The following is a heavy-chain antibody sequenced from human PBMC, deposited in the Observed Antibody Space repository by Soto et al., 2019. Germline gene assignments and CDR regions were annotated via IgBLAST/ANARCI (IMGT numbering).Heavy chain of an antibody. Sequence: SETLSLTCAVSGGSISSGGYSWSWIRQPPGKGLECIGFIYHIGSTYYNPSLKSRVTISVDRSKNLFSLKLSSVTAADTAVYYCAAGGGLPRYYWGQGTLVTVS. CDR2: IYHIGST. CDR3: AAGGGLPRYY. CDR1: GGSISSGGYS. J-gene: IGHJ4*02. D-gene: IGHD5-12*01. V-gene: IGHV4-30-2*01.